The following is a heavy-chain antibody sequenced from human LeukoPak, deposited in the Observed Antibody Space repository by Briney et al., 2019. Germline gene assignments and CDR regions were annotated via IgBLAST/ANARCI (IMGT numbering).Heavy chain of an antibody. CDR1: GFTFRDSG. J-gene: IGHJ4*02. Sequence: GGSLRLSCAASGFTFRDSGMNWVRQIPGKGLEWISHINGGGDSTHYADSVKGRFTISRDNSQNTLFVQMNSLRVDDSATYYCVKGPYYESPALDSWGQGTLVTVSS. CDR2: INGGGDST. V-gene: IGHV3-23*01. CDR3: VKGPYYESPALDS. D-gene: IGHD3-3*01.